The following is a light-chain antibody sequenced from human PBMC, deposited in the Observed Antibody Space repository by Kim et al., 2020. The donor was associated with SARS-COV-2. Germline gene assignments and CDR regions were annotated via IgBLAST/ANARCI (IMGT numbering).Light chain of an antibody. V-gene: IGLV2-8*01. CDR1: SSDVGGYNF. CDR2: DVS. J-gene: IGLJ1*01. CDR3: SSYAAISNFV. Sequence: QSALTQPPSASGSPGQSVTISCTGTSSDVGGYNFVSWYQQHPGKAPKLMIYDVSNRPSGVPDRFSGSKSGNTASLTVSGLQAEAEADHYCSSYAAISNFVFGTGTKVTVL.